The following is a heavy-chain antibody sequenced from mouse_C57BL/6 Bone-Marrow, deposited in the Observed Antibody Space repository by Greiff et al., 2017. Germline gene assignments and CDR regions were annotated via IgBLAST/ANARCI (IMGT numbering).Heavy chain of an antibody. V-gene: IGHV1-55*01. CDR2: IYPGSGST. D-gene: IGHD2-3*01. J-gene: IGHJ2*01. CDR1: GYTFTSYW. Sequence: QVQLQQPGAELVKPGASVKMSCKASGYTFTSYWITWVKQRPGQGLEWLGDIYPGSGSTNYNETFKSQATLTVDTSSSTAYMQLSSLTSEDSAVYYCARRGWLLRDFDYWGQGTTLTVSS. CDR3: ARRGWLLRDFDY.